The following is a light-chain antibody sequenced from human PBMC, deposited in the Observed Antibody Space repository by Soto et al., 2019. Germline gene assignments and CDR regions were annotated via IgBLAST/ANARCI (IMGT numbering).Light chain of an antibody. CDR1: QDITSY. CDR2: GAS. V-gene: IGKV1-9*01. J-gene: IGKJ2*01. Sequence: IQLTQSPSSLSASVGDRVTITCRASQDITSYLAWYQQKPGKAPNLLIYGASTLQSGVPSRFSGSSSGTEFTLTISSLQPEDFATDYGQQHHSYPYTFGRGTKLEIK. CDR3: QQHHSYPYT.